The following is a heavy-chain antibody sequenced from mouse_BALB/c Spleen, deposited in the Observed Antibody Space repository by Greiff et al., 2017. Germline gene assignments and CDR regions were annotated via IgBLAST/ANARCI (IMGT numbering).Heavy chain of an antibody. Sequence: EVMLVESGGGLVQPGGSRKLSCAASGFTFSSFGMHWVRQAPEKGLEWVAYISSGSSTIYYADTVKGRFTISRDNPKNTLFLQMTSLRSEDTAMYYCAGFYDGYFAYWGQGTLGTVSA. V-gene: IGHV5-17*02. J-gene: IGHJ3*01. CDR3: AGFYDGYFAY. CDR2: ISSGSSTI. CDR1: GFTFSSFG. D-gene: IGHD2-3*01.